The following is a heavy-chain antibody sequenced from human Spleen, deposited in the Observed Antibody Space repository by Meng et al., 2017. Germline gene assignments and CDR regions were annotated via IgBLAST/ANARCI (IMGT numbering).Heavy chain of an antibody. CDR3: ARQSSDYVAFDS. Sequence: QLQLVQSGAEVKKPGASVRVSCKASGYTFTHHGISWIRQAPGQGLEWMGWINPDSGDTKYAQKFHDRVAMTGDRSVSTAYMDLSRLTSDDTATYYCARQSSDYVAFDSWGQGTLVTVSS. CDR2: INPDSGDT. V-gene: IGHV1-2*02. CDR1: GYTFTHHG. D-gene: IGHD4-17*01. J-gene: IGHJ4*02.